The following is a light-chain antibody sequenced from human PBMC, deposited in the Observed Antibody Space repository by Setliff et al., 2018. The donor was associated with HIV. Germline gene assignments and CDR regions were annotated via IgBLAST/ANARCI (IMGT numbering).Light chain of an antibody. V-gene: IGLV2-8*01. CDR2: EVS. Sequence: QSALTQPPSASGSPGQSVTISCTGTSSDVGGYNYVSWYQQHPGKAPKVMIYEVSKRPSGVPDRFSGSKSGNTASLTVSWLQAEDEADYYCSSYAGSNEYVVGTGTKVTVL. CDR3: SSYAGSNEYV. CDR1: SSDVGGYNY. J-gene: IGLJ1*01.